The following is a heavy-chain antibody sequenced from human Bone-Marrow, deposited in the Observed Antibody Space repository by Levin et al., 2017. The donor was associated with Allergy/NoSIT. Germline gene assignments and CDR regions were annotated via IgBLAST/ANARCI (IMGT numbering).Heavy chain of an antibody. D-gene: IGHD2-2*01. V-gene: IGHV3-49*04. CDR1: GFSFADYA. CDR2: IRSKAYGETT. CDR3: TRIKCTSRSCYLFDY. Sequence: QTLSLTCAASGFSFADYALTWVRQAPGKGLEWVGFIRSKAYGETTEYAASVRDRVTISRDDSESIAYLQMNSLKAEDTAVYYCTRIKCTSRSCYLFDYWGQGTLVTVSS. J-gene: IGHJ4*01.